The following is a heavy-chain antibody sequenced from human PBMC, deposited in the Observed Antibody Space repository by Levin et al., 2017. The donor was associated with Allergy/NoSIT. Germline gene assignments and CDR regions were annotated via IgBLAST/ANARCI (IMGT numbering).Heavy chain of an antibody. CDR1: GASISSSS. V-gene: IGHV4-59*01. CDR2: ISYSGST. D-gene: IGHD1-26*01. CDR3: AREMGTEGAYHMDV. Sequence: SQTLSLTCTVSGASISSSSWSWIRQPLGKGLEYIGYISYSGSTNYNPSLKSRVTMSADTSKNQLSLKVTSVTAADTAVYYCAREMGTEGAYHMDVWGRGTTVTVSS. J-gene: IGHJ6*03.